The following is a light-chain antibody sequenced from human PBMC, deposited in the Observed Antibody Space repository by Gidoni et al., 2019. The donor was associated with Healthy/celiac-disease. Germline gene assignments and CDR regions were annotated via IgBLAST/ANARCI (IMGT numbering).Light chain of an antibody. CDR2: DLS. J-gene: IGLJ2*01. CDR1: SSDVGGYNY. CDR3: SSYTSSSTLVV. Sequence: QSALTQPASVSGSPGQSTTISCTGTSSDVGGYNYVSWYQQHPGKAPKLMIYDLSNRPSGVSNRFSGSKSGNTASLTISGLQAEDEADYYCSSYTSSSTLVVFGGGTKLTVL. V-gene: IGLV2-14*01.